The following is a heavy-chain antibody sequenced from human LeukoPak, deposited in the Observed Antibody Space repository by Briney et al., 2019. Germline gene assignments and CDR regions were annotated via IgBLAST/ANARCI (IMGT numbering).Heavy chain of an antibody. D-gene: IGHD3-10*01. CDR3: AKSGLPYYFDY. CDR1: GYIFTSYY. Sequence: ASVKVSCKASGYIFTSYYMHWARQAPGQGLEWMGIMNPSEGSTSYAQKFQGRFTMTRDTSTSTVYMELSSLRSEDTALYYCAKSGLPYYFDYWGQGTLVTVSS. CDR2: MNPSEGST. J-gene: IGHJ4*02. V-gene: IGHV1-46*01.